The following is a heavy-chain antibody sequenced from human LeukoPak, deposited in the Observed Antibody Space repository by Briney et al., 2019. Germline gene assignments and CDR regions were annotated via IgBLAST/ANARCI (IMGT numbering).Heavy chain of an antibody. J-gene: IGHJ4*02. Sequence: SQTLSLTCTVSGDSMSSGGYYWSWIRQHPGKGLEWIGYIFSTGNTYYNPSLKSRLTISVDTSKNRFSLQLSFVTAADTAVYYCARTRLRGDPFDDWGQGTLVTVSS. CDR2: IFSTGNT. D-gene: IGHD2-21*02. CDR1: GDSMSSGGYY. V-gene: IGHV4-31*03. CDR3: ARTRLRGDPFDD.